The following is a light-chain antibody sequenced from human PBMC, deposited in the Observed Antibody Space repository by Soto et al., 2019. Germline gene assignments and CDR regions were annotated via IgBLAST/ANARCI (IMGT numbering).Light chain of an antibody. CDR2: ETS. V-gene: IGKV1D-16*01. CDR1: QSVANW. J-gene: IGKJ4*01. CDR3: QQYNNFPPT. Sequence: DVQMTQSPSSLSASVGDRVSITCRASQSVANWIAWYQQKPGKAPKSLIYETSTLQSGVPSRFSGSGSGTYFTLTINSLQPEDFATYYCQQYNNFPPTFGGGTKVEIK.